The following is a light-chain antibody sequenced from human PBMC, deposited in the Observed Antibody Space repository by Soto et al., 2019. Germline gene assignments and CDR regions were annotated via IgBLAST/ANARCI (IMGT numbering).Light chain of an antibody. CDR2: GSY. Sequence: DIQMTQSPSSVSASVGDSVSFACQSSQTVKNNVNWYQHKRGKAPNLLISGSYNLQNGIPPRFSGSGTWTDFTLTINILQPEDASTYYCQQTYRHPRTFGQGTSVDIK. V-gene: IGKV1-39*01. J-gene: IGKJ1*01. CDR3: QQTYRHPRT. CDR1: QTVKNN.